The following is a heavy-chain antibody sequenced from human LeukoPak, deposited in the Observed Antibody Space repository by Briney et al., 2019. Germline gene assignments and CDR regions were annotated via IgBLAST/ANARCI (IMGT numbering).Heavy chain of an antibody. J-gene: IGHJ6*02. Sequence: PWETLSLTSTVSGGSISSGGYYWSWIRQPPGKGLEWIGYIYHSGSTYYNPSLKSRVTISVDRSKNQFSLKLSSVTAADTAVYYCARAVPYSYYGMDVWGQGTTVTVSS. V-gene: IGHV4-30-2*01. CDR1: GGSISSGGYY. CDR2: IYHSGST. CDR3: ARAVPYSYYGMDV.